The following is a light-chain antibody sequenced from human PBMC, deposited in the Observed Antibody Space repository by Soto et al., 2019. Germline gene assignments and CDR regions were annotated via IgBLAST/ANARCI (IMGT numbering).Light chain of an antibody. Sequence: AIRMTQSPSSLSASTGDRVTMTCRASQGISSYLAWFQQKPGKAPKLLIYAASTLQTGVPSRFSGGGSGTDFTLTITSLQPEDFATYYCQQLNVYPSTFGGGTKVDIK. CDR2: AAS. V-gene: IGKV1-8*01. CDR3: QQLNVYPST. CDR1: QGISSY. J-gene: IGKJ4*01.